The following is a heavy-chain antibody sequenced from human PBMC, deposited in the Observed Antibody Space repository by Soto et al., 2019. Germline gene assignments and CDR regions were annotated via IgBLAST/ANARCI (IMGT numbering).Heavy chain of an antibody. CDR2: IRDSGEQT. J-gene: IGHJ4*02. V-gene: IGHV3-23*01. D-gene: IGHD2-21*01. CDR1: GFTFKNFV. Sequence: EVQLLESGGGLVQPGGSLRVSCATSGFTFKNFVMSWVRQAPGKGLEWVAAIRDSGEQTFYADSVKGLFTISRDNSKNMLFLLMNSLRDDDTALYFCAQDRGWGVVSPSHDSWGQGTLVTVSS. CDR3: AQDRGWGVVSPSHDS.